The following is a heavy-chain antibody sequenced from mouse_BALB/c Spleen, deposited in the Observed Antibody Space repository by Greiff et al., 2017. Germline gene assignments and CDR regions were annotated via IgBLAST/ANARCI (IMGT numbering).Heavy chain of an antibody. CDR2: IYPGDGDT. J-gene: IGHJ4*01. Sequence: VQLQQSGAELARPGASVKLSCKASGYTFTSYWMQWVKQRPGQGLEWIGAIYPGDGDTRYTQKFKGKATLTADKSSSTAYMQLSSLASEDSAVYYCARAPTMTDAMDYWGQGTSVTVSS. CDR3: ARAPTMTDAMDY. D-gene: IGHD2-10*01. V-gene: IGHV1-87*01. CDR1: GYTFTSYW.